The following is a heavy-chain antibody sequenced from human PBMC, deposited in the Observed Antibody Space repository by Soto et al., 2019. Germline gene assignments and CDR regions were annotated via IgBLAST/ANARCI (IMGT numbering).Heavy chain of an antibody. CDR1: GGSISSYY. D-gene: IGHD2-15*01. V-gene: IGHV4-59*08. J-gene: IGHJ3*02. CDR3: ARYCSGGSCYFYAFDI. Sequence: PSETLSLTCTVSGGSISSYYWSWIRQPPGKGLEWIGYIYYSGSTNYNPSLKSRVTISVDTSKNQFSLKLSSVTAADTAVYYCARYCSGGSCYFYAFDIWGQGTMVT. CDR2: IYYSGST.